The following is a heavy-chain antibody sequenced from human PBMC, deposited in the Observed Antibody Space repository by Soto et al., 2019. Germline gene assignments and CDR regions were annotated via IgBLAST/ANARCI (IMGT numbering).Heavy chain of an antibody. Sequence: SETLSLTCTVSGGSISSSSSYWGWIRQPPGKGLEWVGCIYYRGNTNYNPSLRGRVTISVDKSKNQFSLKLSSVAAADTAVYYCARDYHYYYGMDVWGQGTTVTVSS. V-gene: IGHV4-39*07. CDR3: ARDYHYYYGMDV. CDR1: GGSISSSSSY. D-gene: IGHD3-16*02. J-gene: IGHJ6*02. CDR2: IYYRGNT.